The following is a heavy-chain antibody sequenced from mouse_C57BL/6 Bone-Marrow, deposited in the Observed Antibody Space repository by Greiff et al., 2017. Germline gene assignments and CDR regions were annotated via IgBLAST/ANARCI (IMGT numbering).Heavy chain of an antibody. Sequence: VQLQQSGPELVKPGASVKISCKASGYTFTDYYMNWVKQSHGKSLEWIGDINPNNGGTSYNQKFKGKATLTVDKSTSTAYMELRSLTSEDSAVYYYAIEEVDYWGQGTTLTVSS. CDR2: INPNNGGT. J-gene: IGHJ2*01. V-gene: IGHV1-26*01. CDR1: GYTFTDYY. CDR3: AIEEVDY. D-gene: IGHD2-14*01.